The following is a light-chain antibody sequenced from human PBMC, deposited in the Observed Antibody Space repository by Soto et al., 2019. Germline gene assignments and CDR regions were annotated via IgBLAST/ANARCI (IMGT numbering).Light chain of an antibody. CDR1: QDISNY. Sequence: DIQMTQSPSSLSASVGDRVTITCRASQDISNYLAWYQQKPGSIPELLIYAASTLQSGVPSRFSGSGSGTDFTITISSLQPEDVATYYCQKCDNARFTFGPGTKVDLK. CDR3: QKCDNARFT. CDR2: AAS. V-gene: IGKV1-27*01. J-gene: IGKJ3*01.